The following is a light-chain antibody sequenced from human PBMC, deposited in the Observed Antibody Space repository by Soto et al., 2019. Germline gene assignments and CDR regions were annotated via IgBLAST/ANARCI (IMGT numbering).Light chain of an antibody. Sequence: EIVLTQSPATLSLSPGERATLSCRASQSVSSYLAWYQQKPGQAPRLLIYDASNRATGIPARFSGSGSGTAFTLTITRLDLEVFAFYYGQHSSNGPLIFGGGTKGEIK. J-gene: IGKJ4*01. CDR1: QSVSSY. CDR3: QHSSNGPLI. V-gene: IGKV3-11*01. CDR2: DAS.